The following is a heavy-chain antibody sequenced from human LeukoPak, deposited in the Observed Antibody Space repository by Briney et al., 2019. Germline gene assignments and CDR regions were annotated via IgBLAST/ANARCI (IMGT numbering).Heavy chain of an antibody. CDR2: ISSNGGST. CDR3: ARAVVSGWYSSPMYYYYMDV. Sequence: GGSLRLSCAASGFTFSSYAMHWVRQAPGKGLEYVSAISSNGGSTYYANSVKGRLTISRDNSKNTLYLQMGSLRAEDMAVYYCARAVVSGWYSSPMYYYYMDVWGKGTTVTISS. V-gene: IGHV3-64*01. J-gene: IGHJ6*03. D-gene: IGHD6-19*01. CDR1: GFTFSSYA.